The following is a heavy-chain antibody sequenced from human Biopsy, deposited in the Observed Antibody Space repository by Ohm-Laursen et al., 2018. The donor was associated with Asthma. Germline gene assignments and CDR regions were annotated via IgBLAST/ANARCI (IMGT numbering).Heavy chain of an antibody. CDR2: ISFDGSNK. CDR3: ARDGPELPTELDY. J-gene: IGHJ4*02. CDR1: GFTFSNYG. Sequence: SLRLPCAASGFTFSNYGMHWVRQAPGKGLEWVAVISFDGSNKDFADSVKGRFTISRDNAKNSLYLQMNSLRAEDTAVYYCARDGPELPTELDYWGPGTLVTVSS. V-gene: IGHV3-30*03. D-gene: IGHD1-14*01.